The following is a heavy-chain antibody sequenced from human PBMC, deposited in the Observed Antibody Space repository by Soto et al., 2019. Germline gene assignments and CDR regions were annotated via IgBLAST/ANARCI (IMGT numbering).Heavy chain of an antibody. CDR2: IYSDGSRT. CDR3: VREDHGYYSYDMDV. CDR1: GFTFGSYW. V-gene: IGHV3-74*01. J-gene: IGHJ6*03. Sequence: EVQLVESGGGLVQPGGSLRLSCAASGFTFGSYWMAWVRQAPGKGLVWVSRIYSDGSRTNYADSVKGRFTISRDNAKNTLDLQMNSLRDEDTAVYYCVREDHGYYSYDMDVWGKGTTVTVSS.